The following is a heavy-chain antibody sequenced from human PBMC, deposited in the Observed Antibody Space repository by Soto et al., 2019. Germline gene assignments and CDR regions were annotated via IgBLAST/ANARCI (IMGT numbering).Heavy chain of an antibody. Sequence: SETLSLTCTVSGGSIISGDYYWSWIRQPPGKGLEWIGYIYYSGSTYYNPSLKSRVTISVDTSKNQFSLKLSSVTAADTAVYYCARHSTGYYYSWFDPWGQGTLVTVSS. CDR2: IYYSGST. V-gene: IGHV4-30-4*01. D-gene: IGHD3-22*01. CDR3: ARHSTGYYYSWFDP. J-gene: IGHJ5*02. CDR1: GGSIISGDYY.